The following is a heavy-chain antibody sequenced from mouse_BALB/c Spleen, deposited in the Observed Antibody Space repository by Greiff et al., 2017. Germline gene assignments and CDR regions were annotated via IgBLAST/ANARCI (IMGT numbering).Heavy chain of an antibody. CDR2: IWAGGST. CDR1: GLSLTSYG. D-gene: IGHD2-14*01. V-gene: IGHV2-9*02. Sequence: QVQLTESGPGLVAPSQSLSITCPVSGLSLTSYGVHWVRQPPGKGLEWLGVIWAGGSTNYNSALMSRLSISKDNYKSQVFLKMNSLQTDDTAMYYCAREAYYRYDGGAWFAYWGQGTLVTVSA. J-gene: IGHJ3*01. CDR3: AREAYYRYDGGAWFAY.